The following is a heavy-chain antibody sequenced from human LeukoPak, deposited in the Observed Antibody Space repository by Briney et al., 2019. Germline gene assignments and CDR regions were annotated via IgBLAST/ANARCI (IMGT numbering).Heavy chain of an antibody. J-gene: IGHJ5*02. Sequence: GGSLRLSCAASGFTFSSYAMSWVRQAPGKGLEWVSAISGSGGSTYYADSVKGRFTISRDNSKNTLYLQMNSLRAEDTAVYYCAKDEGYCSGGSCYSIMDNWFDPWGQGTLVTVSS. CDR3: AKDEGYCSGGSCYSIMDNWFDP. D-gene: IGHD2-15*01. V-gene: IGHV3-23*01. CDR2: ISGSGGST. CDR1: GFTFSSYA.